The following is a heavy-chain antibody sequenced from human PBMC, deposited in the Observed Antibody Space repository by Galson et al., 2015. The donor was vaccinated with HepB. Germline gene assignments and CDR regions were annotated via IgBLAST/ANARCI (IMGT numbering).Heavy chain of an antibody. CDR3: ARDTSFWSGYYKYYYYMDV. CDR1: GFTFSSYS. Sequence: SLRLSCAASGFTFSSYSMNWVRQAPGKGLEWVSSISSSGSYIYYADSVKGRFTISRDNAKNSLYLQMNSLRAEDTAVYYCARDTSFWSGYYKYYYYMDVWGKGTTVTVSS. J-gene: IGHJ6*03. D-gene: IGHD3-3*01. V-gene: IGHV3-21*01. CDR2: ISSSGSYI.